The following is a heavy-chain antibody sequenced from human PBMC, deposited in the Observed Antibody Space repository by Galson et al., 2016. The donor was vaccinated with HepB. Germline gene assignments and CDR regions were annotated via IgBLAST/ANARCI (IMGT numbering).Heavy chain of an antibody. J-gene: IGHJ4*02. D-gene: IGHD6-19*01. Sequence: SLRLSCAGSRFAFDKFGIHWVRQAPGKGLEWVAIISSDSSKIHYGESVRGRFTITRDNSKDTVYLHMNNLKSDDTSLYYCARSRSSGWLVDLDHWGQGTLVTVSS. CDR2: ISSDSSKI. CDR3: ARSRSSGWLVDLDH. V-gene: IGHV3-30*03. CDR1: RFAFDKFG.